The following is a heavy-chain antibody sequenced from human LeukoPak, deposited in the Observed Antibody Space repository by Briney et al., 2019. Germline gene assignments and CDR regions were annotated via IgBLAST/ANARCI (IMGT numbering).Heavy chain of an antibody. D-gene: IGHD3-9*01. CDR3: ARGGDGDILTGLVFDY. CDR1: GYRFTSSG. CDR2: ISAYNGNT. Sequence: ASVKVSCKASGYRFTSSGTSWVRQAPGQGLEWMGWISAYNGNTNYAQKLQGRVTMTTDTSTSTAYMELRSLRSDDTTVYYCARGGDGDILTGLVFDYWGQGTLVTVSS. V-gene: IGHV1-18*01. J-gene: IGHJ4*02.